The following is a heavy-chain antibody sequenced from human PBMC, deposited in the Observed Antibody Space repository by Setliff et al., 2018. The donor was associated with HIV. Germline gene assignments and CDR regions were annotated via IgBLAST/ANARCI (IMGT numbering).Heavy chain of an antibody. Sequence: PSETLSLTCTVSGGSIRSFYWSWIRQPPGKGLEWIGDIFYSGRTNYNPSLKSRVTISLDTSKIQFALKLSSVTAADTAVYYCARVGGVLTGTPHFDFWGQGILVTVSS. CDR2: IFYSGRT. D-gene: IGHD3-9*01. J-gene: IGHJ4*02. CDR1: GGSIRSFY. CDR3: ARVGGVLTGTPHFDF. V-gene: IGHV4-59*01.